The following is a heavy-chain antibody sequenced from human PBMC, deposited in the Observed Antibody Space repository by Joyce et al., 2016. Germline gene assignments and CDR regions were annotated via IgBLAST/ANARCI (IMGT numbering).Heavy chain of an antibody. CDR3: TTPSCAN. CDR2: INSDDSRI. Sequence: EVLLVESGGGLVQPGGSLRLSCAASGIIFSNKEMNWVRQAQRKGLDWVSSINSDDSRIHYADSVRGRFTISRDNARNSLYLEMNSLRVEDTAIYYCTTPSCANWGQGSLVTVSS. J-gene: IGHJ4*02. D-gene: IGHD2-2*01. V-gene: IGHV3-48*03. CDR1: GIIFSNKE.